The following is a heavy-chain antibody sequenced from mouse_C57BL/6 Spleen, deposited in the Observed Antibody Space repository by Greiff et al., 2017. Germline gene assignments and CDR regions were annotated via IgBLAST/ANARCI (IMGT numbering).Heavy chain of an antibody. CDR3: ARAHPSSRGYWDFDV. CDR1: GYTFTDYY. Sequence: EVKLQQSGPELVKPGASVKISCKASGYTFTDYYMNWVKQSHGQSLEWIGDINPKNGGTSYNQKFKGKATLTVDKSSSTAYMQLRSLTSEDSAVYYCARAHPSSRGYWDFDVWGTGTTVTVSS. J-gene: IGHJ1*03. V-gene: IGHV1-26*01. CDR2: INPKNGGT. D-gene: IGHD1-1*01.